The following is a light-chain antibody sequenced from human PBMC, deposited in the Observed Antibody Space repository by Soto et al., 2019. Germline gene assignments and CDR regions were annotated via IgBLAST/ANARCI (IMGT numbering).Light chain of an antibody. CDR2: DAS. J-gene: IGKJ3*01. CDR3: QQRSNWPIT. CDR1: QSVSSY. V-gene: IGKV3-11*01. Sequence: EIVLTQSPATLSLSPGERATLSCRASQSVSSYLAWYQQKPGQAPRLLIYDASNRATAIPARFGGSGSGTDFTLTISSLEPEDFAVYYCQQRSNWPITFGPGTKVEIK.